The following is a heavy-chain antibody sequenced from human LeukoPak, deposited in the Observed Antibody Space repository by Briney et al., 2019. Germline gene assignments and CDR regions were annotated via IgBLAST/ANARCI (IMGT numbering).Heavy chain of an antibody. CDR3: ARDSGYEFDY. CDR2: IYSGGST. D-gene: IGHD3-22*01. Sequence: GGSLRLSCAASGFTFSSYAMSWVRQAPGKGLEWVSVIYSGGSTYYADSVKGRFTISRDNSKNTLYLQMNSLRAEDTAVYYCARDSGYEFDYWGQGTLVTVSS. J-gene: IGHJ4*02. CDR1: GFTFSSYA. V-gene: IGHV3-53*01.